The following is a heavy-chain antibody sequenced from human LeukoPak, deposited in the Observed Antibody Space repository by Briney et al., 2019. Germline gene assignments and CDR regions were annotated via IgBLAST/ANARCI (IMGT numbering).Heavy chain of an antibody. CDR2: IYSSGNT. D-gene: IGHD3-22*01. CDR1: CGFISSDY. CDR3: ARVWLSSGSYWYFDF. Sequence: PWEMLSLTCTVACGFISSDYWSLIRQPAGEVLEYIGRIYSSGNTNYDPSLKSRVTMSVDTSKNQLSLLMHCVTAADTAVYYCARVWLSSGSYWYFDFWGRGTLVIVSS. V-gene: IGHV4-4*07. J-gene: IGHJ2*01.